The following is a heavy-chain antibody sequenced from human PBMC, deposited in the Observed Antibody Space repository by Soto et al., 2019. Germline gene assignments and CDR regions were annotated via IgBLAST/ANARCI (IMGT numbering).Heavy chain of an antibody. J-gene: IGHJ4*02. CDR2: INAGNGDT. V-gene: IGHV1-3*01. CDR1: GYTLTSYA. CDR3: SRDVESSIDN. D-gene: IGHD6-13*01. Sequence: GASVKVSCKASGYTLTSYAVHWVRQAPGQRLEWMGWINAGNGDTKFSQKFQGRVIITRDTSASTVYMELSSLRPEDTAVYYCSRDVESSIDNWGQGTLVTVSS.